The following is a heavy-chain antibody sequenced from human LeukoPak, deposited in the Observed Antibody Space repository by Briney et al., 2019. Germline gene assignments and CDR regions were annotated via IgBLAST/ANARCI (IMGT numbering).Heavy chain of an antibody. CDR3: ATIHYDSSGYYFDY. V-gene: IGHV4-59*01. CDR2: IYYSGST. Sequence: SETLSLTCTVSGGSISSYYWSWIRQPPGKGLEWIGYIYYSGSTNYNPSLKSRVTISVDTSKNQFSLKLSSVTAADTAVYYCATIHYDSSGYYFDYWGQGTLVTVSS. D-gene: IGHD3-22*01. CDR1: GGSISSYY. J-gene: IGHJ4*02.